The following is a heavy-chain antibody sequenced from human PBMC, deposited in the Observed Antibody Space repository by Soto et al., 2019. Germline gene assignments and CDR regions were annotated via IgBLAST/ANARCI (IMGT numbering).Heavy chain of an antibody. D-gene: IGHD2-15*01. CDR2: IKSKSDGGTT. J-gene: IGHJ5*02. Sequence: LRLSCAASGFTFRDAWMSWVRQAPGKGLDGVGRIKSKSDGGTTEYAAHGRGRFTISRDDSKTTVYLQMNSLKTEDTAVYYCTTDLWRIAVVVGSTGYFNPWGQGTPVTVYS. CDR1: GFTFRDAW. CDR3: TTDLWRIAVVVGSTGYFNP. V-gene: IGHV3-15*01.